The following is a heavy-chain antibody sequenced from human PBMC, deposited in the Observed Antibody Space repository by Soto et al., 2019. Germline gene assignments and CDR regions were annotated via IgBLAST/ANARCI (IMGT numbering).Heavy chain of an antibody. J-gene: IGHJ6*01. CDR3: ATGSKGYYSGMDV. Sequence: PETLSLTCAAHVGSFSGYYWSWIRQPPGKGLEWIGEINHSGSTNYNPSLKSRVTISVDTSKNQFSLKLSSVTAAHPPVPYSATGSKGYYSGMDVWGQGTPAADPS. CDR2: INHSGST. CDR1: VGSFSGYY. D-gene: IGHD3-10*01. V-gene: IGHV4-34*01.